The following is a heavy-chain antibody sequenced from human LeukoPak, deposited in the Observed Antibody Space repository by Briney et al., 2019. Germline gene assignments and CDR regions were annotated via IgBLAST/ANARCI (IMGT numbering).Heavy chain of an antibody. CDR1: GGSMTTHH. J-gene: IGHJ5*02. CDR2: VFDSGRT. D-gene: IGHD6-13*01. V-gene: IGHV4-59*11. CDR3: ARGSRGLDIAAAGNWFDP. Sequence: SETLSLTCTVSGGSMTTHHWNWIRQTPGKGLEWIGYVFDSGRTRENPSLKSRVTLSADTSKNQLSLRLSSVTAADTAVYYCARGSRGLDIAAAGNWFDPWGQGTLVTVSS.